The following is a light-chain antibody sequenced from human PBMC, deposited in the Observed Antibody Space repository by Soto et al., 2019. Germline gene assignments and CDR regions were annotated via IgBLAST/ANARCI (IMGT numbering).Light chain of an antibody. Sequence: QPVLTQPPSASGSPGQSVTISCSGTSKDVGDNDHVSWYQQHPGKAPKLLISEVNKRPSGVPDRFSGSKSGNTASLTVSGLRAEDEADYYCSSYTARGVFGGGTKLTVL. CDR1: SKDVGDNDH. V-gene: IGLV2-8*01. CDR2: EVN. J-gene: IGLJ3*02. CDR3: SSYTARGV.